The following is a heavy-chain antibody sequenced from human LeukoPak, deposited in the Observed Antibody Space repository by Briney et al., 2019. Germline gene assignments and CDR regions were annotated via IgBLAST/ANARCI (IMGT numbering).Heavy chain of an antibody. CDR1: GGSIRSYY. V-gene: IGHV4-4*07. D-gene: IGHD3-22*01. Sequence: SETLSLTCTVSGGSIRSYYWSWIRQPAGKGLEWIGRISTSGSTNYNPSLKSRVTMSVDTSNNQFSLKLSSVTAADTAVYYCARVSHYYDSSSYYYVRAFDIWGQGTMVTVSS. CDR2: ISTSGST. CDR3: ARVSHYYDSSSYYYVRAFDI. J-gene: IGHJ3*02.